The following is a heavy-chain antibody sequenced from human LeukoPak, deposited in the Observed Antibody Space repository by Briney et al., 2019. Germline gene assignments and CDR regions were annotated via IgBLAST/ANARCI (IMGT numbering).Heavy chain of an antibody. J-gene: IGHJ4*02. CDR3: ARAHGRNTRDAYFDY. Sequence: PGGSLRLSCVASGFTVSSNYMSWVRQAPGKGLTWVSVIYSSGSTYYADSVKGRFAISRDDSKNTLDLQMNSLRAEDTAVYYCARAHGRNTRDAYFDYWGQGTLVTVSS. CDR1: GFTVSSNY. V-gene: IGHV3-53*01. D-gene: IGHD1-14*01. CDR2: IYSSGST.